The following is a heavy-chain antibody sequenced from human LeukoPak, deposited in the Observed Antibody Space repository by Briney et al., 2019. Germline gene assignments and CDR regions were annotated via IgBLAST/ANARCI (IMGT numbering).Heavy chain of an antibody. V-gene: IGHV4-61*02. CDR1: GGSISRGSYY. J-gene: IGHJ4*02. CDR3: ARDRLGYFDY. Sequence: KPSQTLSLTCTVSGGSISRGSYYWSWIRQPAGKGLEWIGRIYTSGSTNYNPSLKSRVTISVDTSKNQFSLKLSSVTAADTAVYYCARDRLGYFDYWGQGTLVTVSS. CDR2: IYTSGST. D-gene: IGHD3-10*01.